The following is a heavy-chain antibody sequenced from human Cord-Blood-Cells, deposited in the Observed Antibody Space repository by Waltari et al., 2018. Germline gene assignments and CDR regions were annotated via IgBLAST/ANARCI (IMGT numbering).Heavy chain of an antibody. J-gene: IGHJ4*02. CDR1: GFTFSSYA. CDR2: ISGSGGST. CDR3: ARREYSSSYFDY. D-gene: IGHD6-6*01. V-gene: IGHV3-23*04. Sequence: EVQLVESGGGLVQPGGSLRLSCAASGFTFSSYAMSWVRQAPGKGLEWVSAISGSGGSTYYADSVKGRFTISRDNSKNTLYRQMNSLRAEDTAVYYCARREYSSSYFDYWGQGTLVTVSS.